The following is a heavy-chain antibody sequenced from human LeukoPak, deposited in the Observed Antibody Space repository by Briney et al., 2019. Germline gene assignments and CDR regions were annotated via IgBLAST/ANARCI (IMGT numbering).Heavy chain of an antibody. D-gene: IGHD7-27*01. CDR3: AKDGGLWVSAHWGDS. CDR2: ITTSDGNT. V-gene: IGHV3-23*01. J-gene: IGHJ4*02. Sequence: GGSLRLSCAASGFTFSSYTMSWVRQAQGKGLEWVSTITTSDGNTYYVDSVKGRSTVSRDNSKNTLFLQMNSLRAEDTAVYYCAKDGGLWVSAHWGDSWGRGTLVTVSS. CDR1: GFTFSSYT.